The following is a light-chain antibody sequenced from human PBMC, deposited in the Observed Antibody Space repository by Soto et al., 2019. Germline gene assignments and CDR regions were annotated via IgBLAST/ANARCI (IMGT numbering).Light chain of an antibody. CDR1: QSVSSSS. Sequence: ETVLTQSPGTLSLSPGERAXXXXXXXQSVSSSSLAWYQQRPGQAPXLLIYGTSSRAGGIPARFSGSGSGTDFTLTISRLEPEDFAVYFCQRYGSSPLITFGQGTRLEVK. J-gene: IGKJ5*01. CDR3: QRYGSSPLIT. V-gene: IGKV3-20*01. CDR2: GTS.